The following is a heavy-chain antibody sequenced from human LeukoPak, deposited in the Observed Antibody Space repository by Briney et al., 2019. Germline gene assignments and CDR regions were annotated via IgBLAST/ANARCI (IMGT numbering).Heavy chain of an antibody. J-gene: IGHJ6*03. CDR3: ARHGIAAAGGGYYYYMDV. V-gene: IGHV5-51*01. CDR2: IYPGDSDT. Sequence: GESLKISCKGSGYSFTSYWIGWVRQMPGKGLEWMGIIYPGDSDTRYSPSFQGQVTISADKSISTAYLQWSSLKALDTAMYYCARHGIAAAGGGYYYYMDVWGKGTTVTVSS. D-gene: IGHD6-13*01. CDR1: GYSFTSYW.